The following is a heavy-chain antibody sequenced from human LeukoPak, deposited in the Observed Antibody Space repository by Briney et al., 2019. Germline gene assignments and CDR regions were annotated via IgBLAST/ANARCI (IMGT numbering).Heavy chain of an antibody. Sequence: PSETLSLTCTVSGGSISSYYWSWIRQPPGKGLEWIGYIYYSGSTNYNPSLKSRVTMSVDTSKNQFSLKLSSVTAADTAVYYCARTGVGATYFDYWGQGTLVTASS. CDR3: ARTGVGATYFDY. J-gene: IGHJ4*02. CDR1: GGSISSYY. V-gene: IGHV4-59*12. CDR2: IYYSGST. D-gene: IGHD1-26*01.